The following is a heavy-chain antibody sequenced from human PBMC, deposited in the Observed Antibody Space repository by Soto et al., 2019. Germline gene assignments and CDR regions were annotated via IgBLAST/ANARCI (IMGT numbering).Heavy chain of an antibody. D-gene: IGHD6-19*01. CDR3: ARSVEGHFDY. CDR2: ITSDTKTI. J-gene: IGHJ4*02. CDR1: GFRFSIYS. Sequence: EVQLVESGGNLVQPGGSLRLSCAASGFRFSIYSMNWVRQAPGKGLEWSAYITSDTKTIKYADSVKGRFTISRDNGKNSVYLQRTSLRDEDTAVYYCARSVEGHFDYWGQGTVVTVSA. V-gene: IGHV3-48*02.